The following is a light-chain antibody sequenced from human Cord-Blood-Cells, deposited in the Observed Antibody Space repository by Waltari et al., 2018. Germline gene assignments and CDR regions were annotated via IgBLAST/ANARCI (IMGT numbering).Light chain of an antibody. CDR2: DVS. J-gene: IGLJ3*02. CDR3: SSYTSSSTWV. CDR1: SSDVGGYNY. V-gene: IGLV2-14*03. Sequence: QSALTQPASVSGSPGQSITISCTGTSSDVGGYNYVSWYQQHPGKAPKLMVYDVSNRPSGVSNRFSGSTSGNTASLTISGLQAEDEVDYYCSSYTSSSTWVFGGGTKLTVL.